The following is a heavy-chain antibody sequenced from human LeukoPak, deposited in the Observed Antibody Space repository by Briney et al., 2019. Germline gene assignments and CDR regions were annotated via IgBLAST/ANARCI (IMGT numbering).Heavy chain of an antibody. CDR1: GFTFSSYA. J-gene: IGHJ4*02. Sequence: GGSLRLSCAASGFTFSSYAMHWVRQAPGKGLEYVSAISSNGGSTYYANSVKGRFTISRDNSKSTLYLQMGRLRAEDMAVYYCARGPLTGIVVVTATPLWYWGQGTLVTVSS. CDR2: ISSNGGST. V-gene: IGHV3-64*01. D-gene: IGHD2-21*02. CDR3: ARGPLTGIVVVTATPLWY.